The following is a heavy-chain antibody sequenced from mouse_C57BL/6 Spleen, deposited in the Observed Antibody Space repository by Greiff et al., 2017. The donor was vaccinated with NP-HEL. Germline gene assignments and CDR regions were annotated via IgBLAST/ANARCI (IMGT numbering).Heavy chain of an antibody. Sequence: EVQVVESGGGLVQPGGSLSLSCAASGFTFTDYYMSWVRQPPGKALEWLGFIRNKANGYTTEYSASVKGRFTISRDNSQSILYLQMNALRAEDSATYYCARVYGSSYFDYWGQGTTLTVSS. CDR1: GFTFTDYY. CDR2: IRNKANGYTT. V-gene: IGHV7-3*01. D-gene: IGHD1-1*01. J-gene: IGHJ2*01. CDR3: ARVYGSSYFDY.